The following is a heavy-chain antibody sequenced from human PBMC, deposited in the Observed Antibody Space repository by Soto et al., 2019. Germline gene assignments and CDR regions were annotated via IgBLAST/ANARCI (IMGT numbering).Heavy chain of an antibody. CDR2: IKEDGSEK. CDR3: AKEWVAGTLFY. J-gene: IGHJ4*02. V-gene: IGHV3-7*05. CDR1: GFTFNNYW. Sequence: GALRLSCAVSGFTFNNYWMSWVRQAPGKGLEWVAQIKEDGSEKYYVDSVKGRFTISRDNAKNSMYLQMNSLRVEDTALYYCAKEWVAGTLFYWGQGTLVTVSS. D-gene: IGHD6-13*01.